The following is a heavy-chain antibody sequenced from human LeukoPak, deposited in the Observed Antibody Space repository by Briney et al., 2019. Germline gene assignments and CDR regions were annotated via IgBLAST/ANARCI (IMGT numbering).Heavy chain of an antibody. J-gene: IGHJ5*02. CDR1: GYTFTGYY. V-gene: IGHV1-2*02. D-gene: IGHD5-12*01. Sequence: GASVKVSCKASGYTFTGYYMHWVRQAPGQGLEWMGWINPNSGGTNYAQKFQGRVTMTRDTSVSTAYMELSRLRSDDTAVYYCARGGYSGYDPRAWFDPWGQGTLVTVSS. CDR3: ARGGYSGYDPRAWFDP. CDR2: INPNSGGT.